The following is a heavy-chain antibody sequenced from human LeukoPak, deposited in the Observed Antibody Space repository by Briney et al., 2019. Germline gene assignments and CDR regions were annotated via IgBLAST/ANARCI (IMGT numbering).Heavy chain of an antibody. Sequence: SETLSLTCAVYGGSFSGYYWCWIRQPPGRGREWIGEINHSGSTNYNPALKSRVTILVDTTKNQYSLKLTSVTAADTAVYYCARLETRICIVEAPPPIDYWGQGTLATVSS. CDR2: INHSGST. D-gene: IGHD1-26*01. CDR3: ARLETRICIVEAPPPIDY. CDR1: GGSFSGYY. J-gene: IGHJ4*02. V-gene: IGHV4-34*01.